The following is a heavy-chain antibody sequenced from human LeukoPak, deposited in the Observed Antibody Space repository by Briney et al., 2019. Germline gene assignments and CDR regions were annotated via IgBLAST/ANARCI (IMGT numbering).Heavy chain of an antibody. D-gene: IGHD6-13*01. CDR2: INPNSGGT. Sequence: ASVKVSCKASGYTFTGYYMHWVRQAPGQGLEWMGWINPNSGGTNYAQKFQGRVTMTRDTSISTAYMELRSLRSDDTAVYYCARFSIAAAGTHAFDIWGQGTMVTVSS. V-gene: IGHV1-2*02. CDR3: ARFSIAAAGTHAFDI. J-gene: IGHJ3*02. CDR1: GYTFTGYY.